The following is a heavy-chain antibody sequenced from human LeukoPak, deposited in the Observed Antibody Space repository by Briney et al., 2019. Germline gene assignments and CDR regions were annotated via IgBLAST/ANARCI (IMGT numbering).Heavy chain of an antibody. J-gene: IGHJ5*02. V-gene: IGHV4-30-4*01. CDR1: GGSISSGDYY. CDR2: MYYSGST. CDR3: ARPYYYDSRIDP. Sequence: SQTLSLTCTVSGGSISSGDYYWSWIRQPPGKGLEWIAYMYYSGSTYYNPSLKSRVTVSADTSKNQLSLKLSSVTAADTAVYYCARPYYYDSRIDPWGQEILVTVSS. D-gene: IGHD3-22*01.